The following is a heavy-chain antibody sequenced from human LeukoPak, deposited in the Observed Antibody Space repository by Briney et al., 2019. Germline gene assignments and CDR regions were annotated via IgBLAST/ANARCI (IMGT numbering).Heavy chain of an antibody. CDR2: INTSGSST. J-gene: IGHJ4*02. Sequence: RGGSLRLSCAASGFTFSDYWMHWVRQVPGKGLVWVSRINTSGSSTTYAESVKGRFTISRDNAKNTLYLQMDSLRAEDTGVYYCARSNHADDFWGQGTLVTVSS. CDR3: ARSNHADDF. D-gene: IGHD1-14*01. CDR1: GFTFSDYW. V-gene: IGHV3-74*03.